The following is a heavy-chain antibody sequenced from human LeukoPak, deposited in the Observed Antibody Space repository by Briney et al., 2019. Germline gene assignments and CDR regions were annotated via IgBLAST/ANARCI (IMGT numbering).Heavy chain of an antibody. V-gene: IGHV1-2*04. J-gene: IGHJ5*02. CDR3: ARLADSSGYSGFDP. Sequence: ASVKVSCKASGYTFTGYYMHWVRQAPGQGLEWMGWINPNSGGTNYAQKFQGWVTMTRDTSISTAYMELSRLRSDDTAVYYCARLADSSGYSGFDPWGQGTLVTVSS. CDR1: GYTFTGYY. CDR2: INPNSGGT. D-gene: IGHD3-22*01.